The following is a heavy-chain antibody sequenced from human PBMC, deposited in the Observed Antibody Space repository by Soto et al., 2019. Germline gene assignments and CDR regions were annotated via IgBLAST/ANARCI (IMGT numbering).Heavy chain of an antibody. J-gene: IGHJ4*02. D-gene: IGHD3-22*01. CDR2: LIVILGST. CDR3: ASGYYDSSGYSIDY. Sequence: SVKVSCKSSGGTFSSFAFSWVRQAPGEGLEWMGGLIVILGSTNYAQKFEGRVTITADEGSSTAYMEVSGLRSEDTAVYFCASGYYDSSGYSIDYWGQGTQVTVSS. CDR1: GGTFSSFA. V-gene: IGHV1-69*13.